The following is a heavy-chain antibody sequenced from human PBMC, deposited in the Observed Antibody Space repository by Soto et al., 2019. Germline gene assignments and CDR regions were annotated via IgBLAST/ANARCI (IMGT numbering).Heavy chain of an antibody. CDR2: IYYNGYTYYTGST. Sequence: SETLSLTCSVSGGSVTSYYCSWIRQPPGKGLEWIGYIYYNGYTYYTGSTNYNPSLQSRVTISVDTSKKQFSLNLTSVTAADTAVYYCAREEGIAAAGFDYWGQGTLVTVSS. CDR1: GGSVTSYY. J-gene: IGHJ4*02. CDR3: AREEGIAAAGFDY. D-gene: IGHD6-13*01. V-gene: IGHV4-59*02.